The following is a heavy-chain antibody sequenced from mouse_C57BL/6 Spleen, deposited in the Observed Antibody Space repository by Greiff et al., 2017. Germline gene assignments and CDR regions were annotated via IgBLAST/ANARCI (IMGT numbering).Heavy chain of an antibody. CDR2: INPNNGGT. D-gene: IGHD1-1*01. CDR3: ARRITTVVANYGMDY. CDR1: GYTFTDYY. Sequence: VQLQQSGPELVKPGASVKISCKASGYTFTDYYMNWVKQSHGKSLEWIGDINPNNGGTSYNQKFKGKATLTVDKSSSTAYMEPRSLTSEDSAVYYCARRITTVVANYGMDYWGQGTSVTVSS. V-gene: IGHV1-26*01. J-gene: IGHJ4*01.